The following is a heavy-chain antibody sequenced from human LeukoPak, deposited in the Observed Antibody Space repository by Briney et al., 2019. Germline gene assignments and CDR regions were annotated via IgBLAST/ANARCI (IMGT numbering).Heavy chain of an antibody. Sequence: SETLSLTCAVSGGSISSGGYSWSWIRQPPGKGLEWIGYIYHSGSTYYNPSLKSRVTISVDRSKNQFSLKLSSVTAADTAVYYCARGGLWSAFDIWGQGTMVTVSP. J-gene: IGHJ3*02. CDR1: GGSISSGGYS. CDR3: ARGGLWSAFDI. D-gene: IGHD3-16*01. CDR2: IYHSGST. V-gene: IGHV4-30-2*01.